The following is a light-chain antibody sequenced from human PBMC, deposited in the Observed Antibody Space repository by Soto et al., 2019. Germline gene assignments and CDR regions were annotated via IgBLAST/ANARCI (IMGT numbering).Light chain of an antibody. J-gene: IGKJ1*01. V-gene: IGKV1-5*03. CDR1: QSISSW. CDR3: LQYITSSPWT. Sequence: DIQMTQSPSTLSASVGDRVTITCRASQSISSWLAWYQQKPGRVPKLLIYKASSLEGGVPSRFSGSGSGTEFTLTISCLQPDDFATYYCLQYITSSPWTFGQGTKVEIK. CDR2: KAS.